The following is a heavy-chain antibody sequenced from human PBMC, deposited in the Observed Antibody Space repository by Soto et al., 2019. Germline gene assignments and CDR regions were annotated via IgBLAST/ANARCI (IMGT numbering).Heavy chain of an antibody. CDR2: IYYSRTT. D-gene: IGHD3-10*01. CDR1: GGSITSGDYY. V-gene: IGHV4-30-4*01. J-gene: IGHJ4*02. Sequence: SETLSLTCTVSGGSITSGDYYWSWVRQTPGKGLEFLGYIYYSRTTYSIPSLKSRLTISDDPSKNQFSLKLISVTAADTAVYYCARLHRTRILDAAPSGSFDYWGQGTLVTVSS. CDR3: ARLHRTRILDAAPSGSFDY.